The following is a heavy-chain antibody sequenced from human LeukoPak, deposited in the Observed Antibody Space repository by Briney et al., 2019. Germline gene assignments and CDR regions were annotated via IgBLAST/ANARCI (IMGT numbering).Heavy chain of an antibody. J-gene: IGHJ4*02. V-gene: IGHV3-33*06. CDR2: TWYDGSNK. CDR1: GFIFSSYG. CDR3: AKSLSSSGIIKAGLEY. D-gene: IGHD1-14*01. Sequence: GRSLRLSCAASGFIFSSYGTHWVRQAPGKGLEWVEVTWYDGSNKYYADAVKGRFTISRDNSKNTLYLQMNSLRAEDTAAYHCAKSLSSSGIIKAGLEYWGQGMLVTVSS.